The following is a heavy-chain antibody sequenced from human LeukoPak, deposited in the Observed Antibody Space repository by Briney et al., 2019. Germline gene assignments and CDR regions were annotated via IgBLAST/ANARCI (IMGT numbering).Heavy chain of an antibody. D-gene: IGHD1-26*01. CDR1: GSTFSTYE. J-gene: IGHJ2*01. CDR2: ISTSGSSF. CDR3: ARELGARYFDL. V-gene: IGHV3-48*03. Sequence: GGSLRLSCSASGSTFSTYEMNWVRQAPGKGLEWVSYISTSGSSFSYADSVKGRFTISRDNGKDSLFLQMNSLRGEDTAIYYCARELGARYFDLWGRGTLVTVSS.